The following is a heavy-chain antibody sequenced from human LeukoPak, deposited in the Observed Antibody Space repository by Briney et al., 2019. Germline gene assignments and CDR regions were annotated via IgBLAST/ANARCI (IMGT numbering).Heavy chain of an antibody. D-gene: IGHD5-18*01. V-gene: IGHV1-69*04. Sequence: SVKVSCKASGGTFSSYAISWVRQAPGQGLEWMGRIIPILGIANYAQKFQGRVTITADKSTSTAYMELSSLRSEDTAVYYCARARGYSYGLDLQYYFDYWGQGTLVTVSS. CDR1: GGTFSSYA. CDR2: IIPILGIA. J-gene: IGHJ4*02. CDR3: ARARGYSYGLDLQYYFDY.